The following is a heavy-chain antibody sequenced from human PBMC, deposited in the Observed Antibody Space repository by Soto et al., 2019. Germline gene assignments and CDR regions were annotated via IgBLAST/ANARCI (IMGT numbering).Heavy chain of an antibody. CDR3: ARIEVGATPGHAFDI. V-gene: IGHV4-39*01. D-gene: IGHD1-26*01. Sequence: SETLSLTCTVSGGSISSSSYYWGWIRQPPGKGLEWIGSIYYSGSTYYNPSLKGRVTISVDTSKNQFSLKLSSVTAADTAVYYCARIEVGATPGHAFDIWGQGTMVTVSS. J-gene: IGHJ3*02. CDR1: GGSISSSSYY. CDR2: IYYSGST.